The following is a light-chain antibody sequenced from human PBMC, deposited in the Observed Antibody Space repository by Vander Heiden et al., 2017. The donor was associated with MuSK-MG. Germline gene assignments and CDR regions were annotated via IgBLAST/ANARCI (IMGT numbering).Light chain of an antibody. J-gene: IGKJ2*01. V-gene: IGKV4-1*01. CDR1: QSVLYSSNNKNY. CDR3: QQYYSSVT. CDR2: WAS. Sequence: DIVMTQSLDSLAVSLGERATINCKSSQSVLYSSNNKNYLAWYQQKPGQPPKLLIYWASTRESGVPDRFSGSGSGTDFTLTISSLQAEDVAVYYCQQYYSSVTFGQGTKLEIK.